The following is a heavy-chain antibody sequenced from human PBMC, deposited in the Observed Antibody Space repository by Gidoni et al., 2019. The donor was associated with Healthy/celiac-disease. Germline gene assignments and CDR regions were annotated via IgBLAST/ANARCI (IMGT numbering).Heavy chain of an antibody. V-gene: IGHV1-69*01. CDR3: ASREDGDQDDY. D-gene: IGHD4-17*01. Sequence: GQGLEWMGGIIPIFGTANYAQKFQGRVTITADESTSTAYMELSSLRSEDTAVYYCASREDGDQDDYWGQGTLVTVSS. CDR2: IIPIFGTA. J-gene: IGHJ4*02.